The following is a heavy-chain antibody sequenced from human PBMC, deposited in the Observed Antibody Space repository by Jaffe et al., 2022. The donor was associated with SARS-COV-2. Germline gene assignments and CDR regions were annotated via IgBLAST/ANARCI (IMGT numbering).Heavy chain of an antibody. J-gene: IGHJ6*02. Sequence: QVQLVESGGGVVQPGRSLRLSCAASGFTFSSYGMHWVRQAPGKGLEWVAVISYDGSNKYYADSVKGRFTISRDNSKNTLYLQMNSLRAEDTAVYYCAKEPSSSSPYYYGMDVWGQGTTVTVSS. CDR2: ISYDGSNK. CDR1: GFTFSSYG. CDR3: AKEPSSSSPYYYGMDV. V-gene: IGHV3-30*18. D-gene: IGHD6-6*01.